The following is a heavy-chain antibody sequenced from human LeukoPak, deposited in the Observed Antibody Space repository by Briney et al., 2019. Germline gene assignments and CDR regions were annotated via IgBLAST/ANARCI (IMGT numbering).Heavy chain of an antibody. V-gene: IGHV4-39*01. CDR2: VYYNGYT. D-gene: IGHD1-26*01. CDR3: VRHGSGSYDWFDP. Sequence: SETLSLMCTVSGGSINRDNYYWGWVRQPPGKGLEWLGTVYYNGYTYYTPSLKSRITVSVDPSKSQFSLKLNSVVAADTAVYFCVRHGSGSYDWFDPWGLGTLVTVSS. J-gene: IGHJ5*02. CDR1: GGSINRDNYY.